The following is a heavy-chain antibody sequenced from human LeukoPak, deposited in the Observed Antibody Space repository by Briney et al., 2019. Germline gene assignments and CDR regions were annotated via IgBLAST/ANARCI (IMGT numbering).Heavy chain of an antibody. CDR1: GGTFSSYA. Sequence: GASVKVSCKASGGTFSSYAISWVRQAPGQGLEWMGRIIPILGIANYAQKFQGRVTITADKSTSTAYMELSSLRSEDTAVYYCARGRGYSYGSQDYWGQGTLVTVSS. D-gene: IGHD5-18*01. CDR2: IIPILGIA. J-gene: IGHJ4*02. V-gene: IGHV1-69*04. CDR3: ARGRGYSYGSQDY.